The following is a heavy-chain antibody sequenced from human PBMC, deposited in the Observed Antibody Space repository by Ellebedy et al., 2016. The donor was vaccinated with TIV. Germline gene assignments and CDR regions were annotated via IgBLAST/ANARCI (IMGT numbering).Heavy chain of an antibody. V-gene: IGHV4-59*01. CDR2: IYYSGRT. D-gene: IGHD3-10*01. CDR1: GGFISSYY. J-gene: IGHJ3*02. CDR3: ARGGFFGSGSALGGI. Sequence: PSETLSLTCTVSGGFISSYYWSWVRQSPGKGMEWIAYIYYSGRTSYSPSLKSRVTISVDPPKTQFSLNLTSVTAADTAVYYCARGGFFGSGSALGGIWGQGTKVTVSS.